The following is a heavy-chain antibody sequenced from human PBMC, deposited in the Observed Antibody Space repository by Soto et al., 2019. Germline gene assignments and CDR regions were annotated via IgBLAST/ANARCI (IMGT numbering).Heavy chain of an antibody. CDR2: IYRGGIT. J-gene: IGHJ6*02. Sequence: ASETLSLTCGVSGYSISSGYYWGWVRQPPGKGLEWIGHIYRGGITYYNPSLKSRATISADTSKNQFSLKLSSVTAADTAIYYCARDLGLAVIENVIKYNGMDVWGQGTTVTVSS. CDR3: ARDLGLAVIENVIKYNGMDV. V-gene: IGHV4-38-2*02. D-gene: IGHD3-10*01. CDR1: GYSISSGYY.